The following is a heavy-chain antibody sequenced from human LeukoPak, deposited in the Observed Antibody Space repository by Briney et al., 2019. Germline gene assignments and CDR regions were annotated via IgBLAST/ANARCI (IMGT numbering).Heavy chain of an antibody. CDR3: ARDSSTWYSDYYYYMDV. Sequence: ASVKVSCKASGYILTDYYMHWVRQAPGQGLEWMGWINPNSGDTNYAQKFQGRVTMTGDTSTSTAYMELSSLRSDDTARYFCARDSSTWYSDYYYYMDVWGKGTTVTVSS. CDR2: INPNSGDT. V-gene: IGHV1-2*02. CDR1: GYILTDYY. J-gene: IGHJ6*03. D-gene: IGHD2/OR15-2a*01.